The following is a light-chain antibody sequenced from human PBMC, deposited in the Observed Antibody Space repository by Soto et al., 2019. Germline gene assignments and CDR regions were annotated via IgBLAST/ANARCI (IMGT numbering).Light chain of an antibody. CDR2: EVS. CDR1: SSDVDGFNY. Sequence: QSALIQPASVSGSPGQSISIPCTGASSDVDGFNYVSWYQQRPGKAPKLIIYEVSNRPSGVSNRFSGSKSGNTASLTISGLQAEDEATYYCTSYTSSNYVFGTGTKVTVL. J-gene: IGLJ1*01. V-gene: IGLV2-14*01. CDR3: TSYTSSNYV.